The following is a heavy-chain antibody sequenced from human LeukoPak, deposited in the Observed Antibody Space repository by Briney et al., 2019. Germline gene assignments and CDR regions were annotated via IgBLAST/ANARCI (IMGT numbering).Heavy chain of an antibody. CDR3: AKLGDSGSYVGSAFDI. CDR1: GFTFDDYA. V-gene: IGHV3-9*03. D-gene: IGHD1-26*01. Sequence: GGSLSLSCAGSGFTFDDYAMHWVRQSQGKGLEWASGICWNSGSIGYADSVKGRFTSSRDNAENSLYLQMNSLRAEDMALYYCAKLGDSGSYVGSAFDIWGQGTMVTVSS. CDR2: ICWNSGSI. J-gene: IGHJ3*02.